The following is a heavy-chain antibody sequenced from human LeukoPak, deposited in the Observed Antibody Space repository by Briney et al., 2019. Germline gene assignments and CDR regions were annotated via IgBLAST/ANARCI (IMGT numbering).Heavy chain of an antibody. Sequence: ASVKVSCKASGYTFTGYCMHWVRQAPGQGLEWMGWINPNSGGTNYAQKFQGRVTMTRDTSISTAYMELSRLRSDDTAVYYCARGDSDYYYYGMDVWGQGTTVTVSS. J-gene: IGHJ6*02. CDR3: ARGDSDYYYYGMDV. CDR1: GYTFTGYC. CDR2: INPNSGGT. V-gene: IGHV1-2*02. D-gene: IGHD2-21*02.